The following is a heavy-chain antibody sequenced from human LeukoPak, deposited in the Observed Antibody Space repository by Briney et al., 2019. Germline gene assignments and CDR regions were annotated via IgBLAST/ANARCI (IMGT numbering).Heavy chain of an antibody. V-gene: IGHV1-46*03. J-gene: IGHJ4*02. CDR2: TNPRGGST. CDR3: AREPGGDYGSDY. CDR1: GFTFTSYF. Sequence: ASVKVSRKASGFTFTSYFMHLVRLAPGQGLEWIGITNPRGGSTTYAHKFQGRVTMTRDTATSTVYMELTSLRSEDTAVYFCAREPGGDYGSDYWGQGTLVTVSS. D-gene: IGHD3-16*01.